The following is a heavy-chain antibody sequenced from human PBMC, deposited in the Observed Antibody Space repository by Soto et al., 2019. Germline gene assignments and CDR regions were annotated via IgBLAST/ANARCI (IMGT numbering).Heavy chain of an antibody. D-gene: IGHD6-13*01. CDR2: ISPGGGSP. V-gene: IGHV3-23*01. J-gene: IGHJ4*02. Sequence: EVQLLESGGGLVQPGGSLRLSCAASGFTFSSYAMNWVRQAPGKGLEWVSAISPGGGSPYYTDSVKGRFTISRDNSKNTLYLQMNSLRAEDTAVYYCAKQISAAGSDYWGQGTLVTVSS. CDR3: AKQISAAGSDY. CDR1: GFTFSSYA.